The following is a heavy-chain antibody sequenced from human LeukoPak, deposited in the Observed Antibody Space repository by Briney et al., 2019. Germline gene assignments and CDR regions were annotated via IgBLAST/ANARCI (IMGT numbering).Heavy chain of an antibody. D-gene: IGHD4-17*01. J-gene: IGHJ6*03. V-gene: IGHV4-39*07. CDR3: ARAPSATVTTYWVSSSLSYYYYYMDV. Sequence: PSETLSLTCTVSGGSISSSSYYWGWIRQPPGKGLEWIGSIYYGGSTYYNPSLKSRVTISVDTSKNQFSLKLSSVTAADTAVYYCARAPSATVTTYWVSSSLSYYYYYMDVWGKGTTVTVSS. CDR2: IYYGGST. CDR1: GGSISSSSYY.